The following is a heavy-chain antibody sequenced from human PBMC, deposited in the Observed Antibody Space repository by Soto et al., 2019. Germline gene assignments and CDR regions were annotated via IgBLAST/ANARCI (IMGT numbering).Heavy chain of an antibody. CDR3: ARGALSLGHNTVYYYGMDV. J-gene: IGHJ6*02. Sequence: QVQLVQSGAEVKKPGSSVKVSCKASGGTFSNSAISWVRQAPGQGLEWMAGIIPIFGTTSFAQNFHGRVTITADKSTSTAYLDLTSLTSDDTAMYYCARGALSLGHNTVYYYGMDVWGQGTTVTVSS. V-gene: IGHV1-69*06. CDR2: IIPIFGTT. D-gene: IGHD3-16*01. CDR1: GGTFSNSA.